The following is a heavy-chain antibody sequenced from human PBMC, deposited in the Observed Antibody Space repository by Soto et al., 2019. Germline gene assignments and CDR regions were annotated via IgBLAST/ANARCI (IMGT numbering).Heavy chain of an antibody. CDR1: GFTFSSYG. V-gene: IGHV3-23*01. CDR3: AKDQAAGGTISRYFQD. D-gene: IGHD6-13*01. J-gene: IGHJ1*01. Sequence: EVQLLESGGGLVQPEGSLRLSCEASGFTFSSYGMSWVRQAPGKGLEWVSGISGGGGTTYYADSVQGRFTISRDNSKNTLYLQVNSLRAEDTAVYYCAKDQAAGGTISRYFQDWGQGTLVTVSS. CDR2: ISGGGGTT.